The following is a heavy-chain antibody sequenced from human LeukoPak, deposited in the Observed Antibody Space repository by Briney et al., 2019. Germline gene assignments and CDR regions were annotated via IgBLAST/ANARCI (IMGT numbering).Heavy chain of an antibody. V-gene: IGHV4-59*01. D-gene: IGHD6-13*01. CDR2: IDYSGST. CDR3: ARMYSSTILPGY. Sequence: PSETLSLTCTVSGGSISNYFWTWIRQPPGKGLEWIGYIDYSGSTNYNPSLKSRVSISVDTSKNQFSLKLTSVTAADTAVYYCARMYSSTILPGYWGQGTLVTVSS. CDR1: GGSISNYF. J-gene: IGHJ4*02.